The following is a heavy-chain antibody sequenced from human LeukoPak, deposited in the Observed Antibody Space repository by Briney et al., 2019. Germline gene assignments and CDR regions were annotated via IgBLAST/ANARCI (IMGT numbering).Heavy chain of an antibody. CDR1: GYTFTSYG. V-gene: IGHV1-18*01. J-gene: IGHJ5*02. CDR3: AREDDSGWELGGHNWFDP. Sequence: ASVKVSCKASGYTFTSYGISWVRQAPGQGLEWMGWISAYNGNTNYAQKLQGRVTMTTDTSTSTAYMDLRSLRSDDTAVYYCAREDDSGWELGGHNWFDPWGQGTLVTVSS. D-gene: IGHD1-26*01. CDR2: ISAYNGNT.